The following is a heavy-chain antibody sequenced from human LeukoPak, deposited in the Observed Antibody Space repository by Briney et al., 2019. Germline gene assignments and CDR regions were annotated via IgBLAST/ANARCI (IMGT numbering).Heavy chain of an antibody. CDR1: RYTFTSYG. CDR2: ISAYNGNT. J-gene: IGHJ6*02. V-gene: IGHV1-18*01. Sequence: ASVKVSCKASRYTFTSYGISWVRQAPGQGLEWMGWISAYNGNTNYAQKLQGRVTMTTDTSTSTAYMELRSLRSDDTAVYYCASFPNAAAGPDYYYYGMDVWGQGTTVTVSS. CDR3: ASFPNAAAGPDYYYYGMDV. D-gene: IGHD6-13*01.